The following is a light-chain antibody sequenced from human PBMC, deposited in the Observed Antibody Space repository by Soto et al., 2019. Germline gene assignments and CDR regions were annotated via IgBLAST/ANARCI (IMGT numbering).Light chain of an antibody. CDR3: CSYTTSTTSYV. J-gene: IGLJ1*01. V-gene: IGLV2-14*01. Sequence: QCVLTQPASVSGSPGQSITISCTGTSSDVGGYNYVSWYKQHPGKAPKLIIYEVTNRPSGVSSRFSGSKSGNTASLSISGLQAEDEADYYCCSYTTSTTSYVFGTGTKVTVL. CDR1: SSDVGGYNY. CDR2: EVT.